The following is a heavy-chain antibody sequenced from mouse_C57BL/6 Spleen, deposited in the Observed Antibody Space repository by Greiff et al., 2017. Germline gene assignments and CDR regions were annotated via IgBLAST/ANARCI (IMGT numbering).Heavy chain of an antibody. CDR2: IWSGGST. CDR3: AREEDYYGRGYFDV. CDR1: GFSLTSYG. V-gene: IGHV2-2*01. J-gene: IGHJ1*03. D-gene: IGHD1-1*01. Sequence: VKVVESGPGLVQPSQSLSITCTVSGFSLTSYGVHWVRQSPGKGLEWLGMIWSGGSTDYNAAFISRLSISKDNSKSQVFFKMNSLQADDTAIYYCAREEDYYGRGYFDVWGTGTTVTVSS.